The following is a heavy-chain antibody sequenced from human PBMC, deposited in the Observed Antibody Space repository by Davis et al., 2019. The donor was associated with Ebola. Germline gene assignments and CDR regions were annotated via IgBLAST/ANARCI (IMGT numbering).Heavy chain of an antibody. J-gene: IGHJ4*02. CDR1: GFTFSGSA. V-gene: IGHV3-73*01. Sequence: GGSLRLPCAASGFTFSGSAMHWVRQASGKGLEWVGRIRSKANSYATAYAASVKGRFTISRDDSKNTAYLQMNSLKTEDTAVYYCSIAAAGTNDYWGQGTLVTVSS. CDR2: IRSKANSYAT. CDR3: SIAAAGTNDY. D-gene: IGHD6-13*01.